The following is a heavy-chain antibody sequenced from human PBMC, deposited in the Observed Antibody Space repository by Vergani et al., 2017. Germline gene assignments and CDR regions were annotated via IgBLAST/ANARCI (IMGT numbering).Heavy chain of an antibody. CDR2: IHRSRST. CDR3: VCRATSPPRCFDC. V-gene: IGHV4-4*01. Sequence: QVQLQQWGPGLVTPSGILSLTCAVYGGSISSDNWWNWVRQAPGKGLQWIGEIHRSRSTNYNPSLRRRVTISLDKSKNQFSLKLTSVTAADTAVYRCVCRATSPPRCFDCWGQGTLVIVSS. CDR1: GGSISSDNW. J-gene: IGHJ4*02. D-gene: IGHD2-2*01.